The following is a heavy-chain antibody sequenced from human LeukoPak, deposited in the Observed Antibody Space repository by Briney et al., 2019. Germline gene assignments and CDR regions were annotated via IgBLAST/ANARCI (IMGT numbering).Heavy chain of an antibody. V-gene: IGHV4-4*07. CDR2: TYTSGST. D-gene: IGHD1-26*01. J-gene: IGHJ4*02. Sequence: PSETLSLTCTVSGDSISSYYWSWFRQPAGKGLEWIGRTYTSGSTNYNPSLRSRVTMSVDTSKNQLSLKLSSVTAADTAVYYCARESSSGSYDWGQGTLVTVSS. CDR3: ARESSSGSYD. CDR1: GDSISSYY.